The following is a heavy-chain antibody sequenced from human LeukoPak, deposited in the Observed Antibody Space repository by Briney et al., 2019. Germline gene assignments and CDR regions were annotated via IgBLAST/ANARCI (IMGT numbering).Heavy chain of an antibody. D-gene: IGHD6-19*01. J-gene: IGHJ4*02. V-gene: IGHV3-21*01. Sequence: GGSLRLSCAASGFTFSSYSMNWVRQAPGKGLEWVSSISSSSSYIYYADSVKGRFTISRDNAKNSLYLQMNSLRAEDTAVYYCARGGTVAGLYYFDYWGQGTLVTVSS. CDR1: GFTFSSYS. CDR2: ISSSSSYI. CDR3: ARGGTVAGLYYFDY.